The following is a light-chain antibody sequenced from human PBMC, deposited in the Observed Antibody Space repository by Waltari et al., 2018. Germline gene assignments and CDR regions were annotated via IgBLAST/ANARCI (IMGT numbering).Light chain of an antibody. V-gene: IGLV3-21*04. CDR3: QVWDDSNNSGV. CDR1: NIHIKS. Sequence: SYVLTPTPSVSLAPVQPAIFTCVGDNIHIKSLHLYQLQPGQAPVLVMFYDSDRPPGIPDRFSGSNSGNTATLTISRVEDDDEADYFCQVWDDSNNSGVFGGGTKLTVL. CDR2: YDS. J-gene: IGLJ2*01.